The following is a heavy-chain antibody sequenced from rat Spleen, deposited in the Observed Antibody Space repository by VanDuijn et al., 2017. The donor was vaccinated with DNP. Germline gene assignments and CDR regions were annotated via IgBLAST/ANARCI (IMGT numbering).Heavy chain of an antibody. Sequence: EVQLVESGGGLVQPGRSMKLSCAVSGFTFSDYSMAWVLQAPTKGLEWVASISPDGPITYYQDSVKGRFTISRDNGKSTLYLQMESLRSEDTATYYCTKDAFDYWGQGVMVTVSS. CDR3: TKDAFDY. J-gene: IGHJ2*01. CDR1: GFTFSDYS. CDR2: ISPDGPIT. V-gene: IGHV5-20*01.